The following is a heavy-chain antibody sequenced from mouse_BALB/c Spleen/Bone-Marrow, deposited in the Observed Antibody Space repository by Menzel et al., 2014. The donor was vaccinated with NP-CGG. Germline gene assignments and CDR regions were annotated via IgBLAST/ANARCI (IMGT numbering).Heavy chain of an antibody. CDR2: INPDSRTI. V-gene: IGHV4-1*02. CDR3: SRLGYYGGFAY. J-gene: IGHJ3*01. Sequence: EVNLVESGGGLVQPGGSLKVSCAASGFDFSRYWMSWVRQAPGKGLEWIGEINPDSRTINYTPSLKDKFIISRDNAKNTLYLQMSKVRSEDTALYYCSRLGYYGGFAYWGQGTLVTVSA. D-gene: IGHD2-3*01. CDR1: GFDFSRYW.